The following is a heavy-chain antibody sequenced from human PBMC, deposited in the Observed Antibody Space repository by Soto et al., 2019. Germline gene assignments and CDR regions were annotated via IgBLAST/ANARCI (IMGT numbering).Heavy chain of an antibody. J-gene: IGHJ4*02. Sequence: DVQLLESGGGLVQPGGSLRLSCPASGFTFRRYGMSWVRQAPGKGLEWVSAISSSGGSAYYADSVKGRFTISRDNSKNTLYLQMNSLRAEDTAVYYCARGATSPSYWGQGTLVTVSS. V-gene: IGHV3-23*01. CDR2: ISSSGGSA. CDR3: ARGATSPSY. CDR1: GFTFRRYG.